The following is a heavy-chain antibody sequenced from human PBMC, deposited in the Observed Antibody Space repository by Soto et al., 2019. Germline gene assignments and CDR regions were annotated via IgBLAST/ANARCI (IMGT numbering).Heavy chain of an antibody. Sequence: PGASLPNSYQVSGYHFTSYWITWVRQMPGKGLEWMGRIDPSDSYTNYSPSFQGHVTISADKSISTAYLQWSSLKASDTAIYYCARLSRNSASGYYFGVIDYWGQGTLVTVSS. CDR1: GYHFTSYW. J-gene: IGHJ4*02. V-gene: IGHV5-10-1*01. CDR2: IDPSDSYT. D-gene: IGHD3-22*01. CDR3: ARLSRNSASGYYFGVIDY.